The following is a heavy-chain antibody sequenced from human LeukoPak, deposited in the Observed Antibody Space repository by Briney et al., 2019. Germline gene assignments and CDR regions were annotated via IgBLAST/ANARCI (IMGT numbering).Heavy chain of an antibody. J-gene: IGHJ4*02. CDR2: IYYSGST. Sequence: SGTLSLTCTVSGGSISSGGYYWSWIRQHPGKGLEWIGYIYYSGSTYYNPSLKSRVTISVDTSKNQFSLKLSSVTAADTAVYYCARMGGTGELLYFDYWGQGTLVTVSS. D-gene: IGHD1-26*01. CDR1: GGSISSGGYY. CDR3: ARMGGTGELLYFDY. V-gene: IGHV4-31*03.